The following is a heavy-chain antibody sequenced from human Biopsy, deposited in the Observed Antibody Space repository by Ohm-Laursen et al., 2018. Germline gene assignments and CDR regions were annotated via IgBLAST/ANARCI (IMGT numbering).Heavy chain of an antibody. CDR1: GDSVTKYY. CDR2: IYYSVMT. Sequence: SQTLSLTCLVSGDSVTKYYWSWIRQPPGKGLEWIGHIYYSVMTNYNPSLQSRVSISVDTSRNQVSLTLSSVTAADTAVYYCARDSGILNYGNFKYYHYYGMDVWGQGTKVTVSS. V-gene: IGHV4-59*02. CDR3: ARDSGILNYGNFKYYHYYGMDV. J-gene: IGHJ6*02. D-gene: IGHD4-11*01.